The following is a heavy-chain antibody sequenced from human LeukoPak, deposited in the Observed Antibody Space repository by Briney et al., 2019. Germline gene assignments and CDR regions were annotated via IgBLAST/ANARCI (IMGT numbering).Heavy chain of an antibody. D-gene: IGHD3-22*01. Sequence: PGGSLRLSCAVSGITLYNYGMTWVRQAPGKGLEWVSAISNDGGGTTYADFVKGRFTISRDNSKNTLFLQMNSLRAEDTALYYCAKGSSGYFADLWGQGTLVTVSS. J-gene: IGHJ5*02. CDR3: AKGSSGYFADL. CDR2: ISNDGGGT. CDR1: GITLYNYG. V-gene: IGHV3-23*01.